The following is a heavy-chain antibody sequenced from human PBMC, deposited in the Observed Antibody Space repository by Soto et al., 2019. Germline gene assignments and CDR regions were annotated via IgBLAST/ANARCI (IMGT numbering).Heavy chain of an antibody. V-gene: IGHV5-51*01. Sequence: PGESLKISCKGSGYSFTSYWIGWVRQMPGKGLEWMGTIYPGDSDTRYSPSFQGQVTISADKSISTAYLQWSSLKASDTAMYYCARHSAYYYDSSGYSLDYWGQGTLVTVSS. J-gene: IGHJ4*02. CDR2: IYPGDSDT. CDR1: GYSFTSYW. D-gene: IGHD3-22*01. CDR3: ARHSAYYYDSSGYSLDY.